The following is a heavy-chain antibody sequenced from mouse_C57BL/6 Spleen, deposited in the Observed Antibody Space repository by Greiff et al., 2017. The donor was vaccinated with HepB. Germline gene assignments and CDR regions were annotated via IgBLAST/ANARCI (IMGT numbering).Heavy chain of an antibody. CDR1: GYTFPEYS. J-gene: IGHJ2*01. Sequence: QVQLQQSGAELVPPGASVQLSCQASGYTFPEYSIHWVNQRSGQGLEWIWWFYPGNGSIKYNEKFKDKATLTADKSSSTVYMELSRLTSEDSAFYFCARHHLLYYFDYWGQGTTLTVSS. CDR2: FYPGNGSI. V-gene: IGHV1-62-2*01. CDR3: ARHHLLYYFDY.